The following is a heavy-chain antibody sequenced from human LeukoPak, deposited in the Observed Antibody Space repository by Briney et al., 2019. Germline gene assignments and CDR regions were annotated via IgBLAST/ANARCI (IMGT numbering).Heavy chain of an antibody. D-gene: IGHD1-26*01. CDR1: GFTFSSYA. V-gene: IGHV3-30-3*01. Sequence: PGRSLRLSCAASGFTFSSYAMRWVRQAPGKGLEWVAVISYDGSNKYYADSVKGRFTISRDNSKNTLYLQMNSLRAEDTAVYYCVRDLGGRSGHWGQGTLVTVSS. J-gene: IGHJ4*02. CDR2: ISYDGSNK. CDR3: VRDLGGRSGH.